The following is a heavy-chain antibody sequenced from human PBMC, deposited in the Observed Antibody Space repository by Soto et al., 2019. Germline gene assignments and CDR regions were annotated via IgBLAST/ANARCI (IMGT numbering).Heavy chain of an antibody. CDR1: GGSISSYY. J-gene: IGHJ6*03. Sequence: QVQLQESGPGLVKPSETLSLTCTVSGGSISSYYWSWIRQPPGKGLEWIGYIYYSGSTNYNPSLKSRVTISVDTSKNQFSLKLSSVTAADTAVYYCARVGCSGGSCYSGYYYYYMDVWGKGTTVTVSS. CDR2: IYYSGST. CDR3: ARVGCSGGSCYSGYYYYYMDV. D-gene: IGHD2-15*01. V-gene: IGHV4-59*01.